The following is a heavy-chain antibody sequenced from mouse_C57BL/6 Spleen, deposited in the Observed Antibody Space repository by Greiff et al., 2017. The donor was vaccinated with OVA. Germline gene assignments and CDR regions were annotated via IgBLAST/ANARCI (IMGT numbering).Heavy chain of an antibody. CDR3: ARKGYGGAWFAY. Sequence: VQLQQSGAELMKPGASVKLSCKATGYTFTGYWIEWVKQRPGHGLEWIGEILPGSGSTNYHEKFKGKATFTADTSSNTAYMQLSSLTTEDSAIYYCARKGYGGAWFAYWGQGTLVTVSA. V-gene: IGHV1-9*01. D-gene: IGHD2-2*01. J-gene: IGHJ3*01. CDR2: ILPGSGST. CDR1: GYTFTGYW.